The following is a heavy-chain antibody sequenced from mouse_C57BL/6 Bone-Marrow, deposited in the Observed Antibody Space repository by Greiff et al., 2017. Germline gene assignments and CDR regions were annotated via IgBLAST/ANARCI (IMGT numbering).Heavy chain of an antibody. CDR1: GYTFTDYE. CDR2: IDPETGGT. D-gene: IGHD2-3*01. J-gene: IGHJ3*01. CDR3: TRRDGYYGDY. Sequence: VQLQQSGAELVRPGASVTLSCKASGYTFTDYEMHWVKQTPVHGLEWIGAIDPETGGTAYNQKFKGKAILTADKSSSTAYMELRSLTSEDSAVYYCTRRDGYYGDYWGQGTLVTVSA. V-gene: IGHV1-15*01.